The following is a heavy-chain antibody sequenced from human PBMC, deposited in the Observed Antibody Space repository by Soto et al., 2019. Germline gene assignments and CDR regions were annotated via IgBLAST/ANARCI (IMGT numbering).Heavy chain of an antibody. CDR2: ISYGGST. J-gene: IGHJ5*02. CDR3: ARDLKEYCSDGKCNWFDP. CDR1: GASITTYY. D-gene: IGHD2-15*01. V-gene: IGHV4-59*01. Sequence: QVQLQESGPGLVKPSDTLSLTCTVSGASITTYYWSWIRQPPGKGLEWIGYISYGGSTDYNPSLKSRVTISFDASKNQISLQVRSATAADAAVYYCARDLKEYCSDGKCNWFDPWGQGTLVTVSS.